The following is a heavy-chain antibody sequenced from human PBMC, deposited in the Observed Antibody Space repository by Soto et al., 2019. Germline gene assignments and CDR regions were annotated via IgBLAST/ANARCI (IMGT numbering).Heavy chain of an antibody. CDR2: FYHSGSA. CDR1: GDSISSGGSS. J-gene: IGHJ4*02. D-gene: IGHD4-17*01. CDR3: ARAYGDYSPYFDY. Sequence: QLQLKESGSGLVKPSQTLSLTCAVSGDSISSGGSSWSWIRQPPGKGLEWIGYFYHSGSAYYNPSLKSRVTISVDRSKNQFSLKLSSVTAADTAVYYCARAYGDYSPYFDYWGQGTLVTVSS. V-gene: IGHV4-30-2*01.